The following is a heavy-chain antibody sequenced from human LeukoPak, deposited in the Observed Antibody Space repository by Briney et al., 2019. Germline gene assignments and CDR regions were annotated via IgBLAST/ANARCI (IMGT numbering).Heavy chain of an antibody. Sequence: PGGSLRLSCAASGFTFNTYFMHWVRQAPGEGLQWVSRINDEGTTTRYADSVEGRFTISRDNAKNTLYLQKNNLRAEDTAMYFCARSHASYSSTWYFSYYFDYWGQGALVTVSS. CDR3: ARSHASYSSTWYFSYYFDY. V-gene: IGHV3-74*01. D-gene: IGHD6-13*01. CDR2: INDEGTTT. J-gene: IGHJ4*02. CDR1: GFTFNTYF.